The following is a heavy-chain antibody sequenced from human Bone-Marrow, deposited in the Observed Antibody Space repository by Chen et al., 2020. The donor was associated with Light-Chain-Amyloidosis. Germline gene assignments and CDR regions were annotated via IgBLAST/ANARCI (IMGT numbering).Heavy chain of an antibody. Sequence: EVQLLESGGGLVQPGGSLRLSCAASGFTFSSYAMSWVRQAPGKGLEWVSAISGSGSTYYADAVKGRFTISRDNSKNTLYLQMNSLRAEDTAVYYCAKDRGYYDSSGYPATYFDYWGQGTLVTVSS. V-gene: IGHV3-23*01. CDR2: ISGSGST. CDR3: AKDRGYYDSSGYPATYFDY. CDR1: GFTFSSYA. J-gene: IGHJ4*02. D-gene: IGHD3-22*01.